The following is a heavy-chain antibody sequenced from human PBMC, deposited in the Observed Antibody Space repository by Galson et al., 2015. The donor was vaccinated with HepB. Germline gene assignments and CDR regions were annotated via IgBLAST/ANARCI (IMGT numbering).Heavy chain of an antibody. CDR2: INAGKGST. J-gene: IGHJ5*02. CDR3: ARDVMVRGLIPKPLTRWFDP. V-gene: IGHV1-3*01. Sequence: SCKASGYTFGTYGIHWVRQASGQSLEWMGWINAGKGSTKYSQRFQDRLTLTRDTSTNTVYMDLSSLRSEDTAVYYCARDVMVRGLIPKPLTRWFDPWGQGTLVTVSS. D-gene: IGHD3-10*01. CDR1: GYTFGTYG.